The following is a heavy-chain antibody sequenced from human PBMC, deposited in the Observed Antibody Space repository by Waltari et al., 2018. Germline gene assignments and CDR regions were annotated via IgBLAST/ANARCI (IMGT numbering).Heavy chain of an antibody. D-gene: IGHD1-1*01. CDR2: INPDGSAK. J-gene: IGHJ4*02. V-gene: IGHV3-7*01. Sequence: EVQLVESGGGLVQPGGSLRLSCVGPGFIFGSNIWMSWVRQAQGKGLELLANINPDGSAKYYVESVKGRFTISRNNAENSVYLQMNSLRADDTAVYYCATSSASAGNDWGQGTLVSVSS. CDR1: GFIFGSNIW. CDR3: ATSSASAGND.